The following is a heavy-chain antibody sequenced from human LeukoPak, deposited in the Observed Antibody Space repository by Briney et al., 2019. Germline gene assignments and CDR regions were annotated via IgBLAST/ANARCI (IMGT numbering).Heavy chain of an antibody. Sequence: PGGFLRLSCAASGFTFSDYYMSWIRQAPGKGLEWVSYISSSSSYTNYADSVKGRFTISRDNAKNSLYLQMNSLRAEDTAVYYCARDDHWGIAAAGVYYGMDVWGQGTTVTVSS. CDR2: ISSSSSYT. V-gene: IGHV3-11*05. D-gene: IGHD6-13*01. CDR3: ARDDHWGIAAAGVYYGMDV. CDR1: GFTFSDYY. J-gene: IGHJ6*02.